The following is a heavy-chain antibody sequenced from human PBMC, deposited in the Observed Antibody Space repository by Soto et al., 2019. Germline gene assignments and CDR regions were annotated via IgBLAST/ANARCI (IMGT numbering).Heavy chain of an antibody. Sequence: QVQLVQSGAEVKKPGSSVKVSCKASGGTFSSYAISWVRQAPGQGLEWMGGIIPIFGTANYAQKFQGRVTITADESTSTAYMELSSLRSEDTAVYYCARDLKSSSSGYYYYGMDVWGQGTTVTVS. CDR1: GGTFSSYA. V-gene: IGHV1-69*01. CDR3: ARDLKSSSSGYYYYGMDV. J-gene: IGHJ6*02. D-gene: IGHD6-6*01. CDR2: IIPIFGTA.